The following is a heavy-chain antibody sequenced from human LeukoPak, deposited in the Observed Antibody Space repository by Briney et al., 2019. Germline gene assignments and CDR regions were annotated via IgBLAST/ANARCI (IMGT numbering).Heavy chain of an antibody. CDR3: ARSTGSGYDTGYYFDY. Sequence: SETLSLTCTVSGGSISSSSYYWGWIRQPPGKGLERIGSIYYSGSTYYNPSLKSRVTISVDTSKNQFSLKLSSVTAADTAVYYCARSTGSGYDTGYYFDYWGQGTLVTVSS. CDR1: GGSISSSSYY. CDR2: IYYSGST. J-gene: IGHJ4*02. V-gene: IGHV4-39*01. D-gene: IGHD5-12*01.